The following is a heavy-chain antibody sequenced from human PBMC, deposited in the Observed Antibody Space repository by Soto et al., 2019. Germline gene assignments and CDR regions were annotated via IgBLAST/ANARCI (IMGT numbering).Heavy chain of an antibody. J-gene: IGHJ4*02. V-gene: IGHV4-31*03. Sequence: SETLSLTCTVSGGSISSGDYYWSWIRQHPGKGLEWIGYIYYSGSTYYNPSLKSRVTISVDTSKNQLSLKLSSVTAADTAVYYCARDHTNWYFDYWGQGTLVTVSS. D-gene: IGHD7-27*01. CDR1: GGSISSGDYY. CDR3: ARDHTNWYFDY. CDR2: IYYSGST.